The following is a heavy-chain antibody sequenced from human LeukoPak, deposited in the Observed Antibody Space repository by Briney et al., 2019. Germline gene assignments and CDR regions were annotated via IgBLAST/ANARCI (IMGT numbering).Heavy chain of an antibody. CDR2: IYSGGST. CDR3: ARGPSTTVTNRNYFDY. D-gene: IGHD4-11*01. Sequence: GGSLRLSCAASGFTVSSNYMSWVRQAPGKGLEWVSVIYSGGSTYYADSVKGRFTISRDNSKNTLYLQMNSLRAEDTAVYYCARGPSTTVTNRNYFDYWGQGTLVTVSS. V-gene: IGHV3-53*01. J-gene: IGHJ4*02. CDR1: GFTVSSNY.